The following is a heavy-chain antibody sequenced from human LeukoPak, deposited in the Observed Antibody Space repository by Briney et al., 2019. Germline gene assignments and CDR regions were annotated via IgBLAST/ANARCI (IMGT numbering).Heavy chain of an antibody. CDR1: GYTFTSYG. CDR3: AXXFXXXXXYYXYYFDY. D-gene: IGHD3-22*01. Sequence: GASVKVSCKASGYTFTSYGISWVRQAPGQGLEWMGWISAYNGNTNYAQKLQGRVTMTTDTSTSTAYMELRSLRSDDTAVYYCAXXFXXXXXYYXYYFDYWGQGTLVPVSS. J-gene: IGHJ4*02. V-gene: IGHV1-18*01. CDR2: ISAYNGNT.